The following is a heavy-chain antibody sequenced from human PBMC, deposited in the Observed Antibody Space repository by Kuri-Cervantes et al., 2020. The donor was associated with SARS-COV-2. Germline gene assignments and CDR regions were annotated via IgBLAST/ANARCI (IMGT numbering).Heavy chain of an antibody. CDR3: AADSRGSGSYLDY. D-gene: IGHD3-10*01. Sequence: PSVKVSCKASGYTFTGYYMHWVRQAPGQGLEWMGRINPNSGGTNYAQKFQGRVTMTRDTSISTAYMELSRLRSDDTVVYYCAADSRGSGSYLDYWGQGTLVTVSS. CDR1: GYTFTGYY. CDR2: INPNSGGT. J-gene: IGHJ4*02. V-gene: IGHV1-2*05.